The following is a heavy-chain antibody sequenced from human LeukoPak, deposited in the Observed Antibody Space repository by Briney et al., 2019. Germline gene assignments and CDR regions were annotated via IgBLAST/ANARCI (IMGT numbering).Heavy chain of an antibody. Sequence: GGSLRLSCAASGFTFSSYSMNWVRQAPGKGLEWVSSISSSSSYIYYADSVKGRFTISRDNAKNSLYLQMNSLRAEDTAVYYCARDRGYSSSWGGYWGQGTLVTVSS. CDR1: GFTFSSYS. J-gene: IGHJ4*02. CDR2: ISSSSSYI. CDR3: ARDRGYSSSWGGY. D-gene: IGHD6-13*01. V-gene: IGHV3-21*01.